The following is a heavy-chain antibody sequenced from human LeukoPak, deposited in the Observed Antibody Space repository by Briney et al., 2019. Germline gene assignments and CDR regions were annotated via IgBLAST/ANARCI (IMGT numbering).Heavy chain of an antibody. Sequence: SVKVSCKASGGTFSSYAISWVRQAPGQGLEWMGGIIPIFGTANYAQKFQGRVTITADESTSTAYMELSSLRSEDTAVYYCATSRMGYSYDLYFDYWGQGTLVTVSS. V-gene: IGHV1-69*13. D-gene: IGHD5-18*01. CDR2: IIPIFGTA. CDR3: ATSRMGYSYDLYFDY. CDR1: GGTFSSYA. J-gene: IGHJ4*02.